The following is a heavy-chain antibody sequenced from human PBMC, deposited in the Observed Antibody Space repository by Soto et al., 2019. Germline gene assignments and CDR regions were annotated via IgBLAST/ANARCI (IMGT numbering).Heavy chain of an antibody. CDR2: IYPRDSDT. J-gene: IGHJ3*02. CDR1: GFSFSSYW. V-gene: IGHV5-51*01. Sequence: GESLKISCKGSGFSFSSYWIGWVRQMPGKGLECMGIIYPRDSDTRYNPSFQGQVTISVDTSISTAYLQWSSLRTSDTAMCYCTRTGVSSTFEIWGQGTMVTVSS. D-gene: IGHD3-3*01. CDR3: TRTGVSSTFEI.